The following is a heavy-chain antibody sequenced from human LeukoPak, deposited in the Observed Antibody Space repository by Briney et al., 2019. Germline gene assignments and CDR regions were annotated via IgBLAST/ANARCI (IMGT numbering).Heavy chain of an antibody. CDR1: GYTVTSYG. Sequence: ASVNVSCKASGYTVTSYGIRWVRQAPGQGLEGMGWISAYNGNTNYAQKLQGRFTMPTAKSTSTAYLQLRSLRSADTAVCYCARRGSGKRNWFDRWGQGTVVTVS. J-gene: IGHJ5*02. D-gene: IGHD2-15*01. CDR3: ARRGSGKRNWFDR. V-gene: IGHV1-18*01. CDR2: ISAYNGNT.